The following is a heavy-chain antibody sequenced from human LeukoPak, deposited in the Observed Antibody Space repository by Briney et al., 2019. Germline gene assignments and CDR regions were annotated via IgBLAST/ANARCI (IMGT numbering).Heavy chain of an antibody. Sequence: GGSLRLSCAASGFTFSTYTMNWVRQAPGKGLEWVSYISSSGSTIYYADSVKGRFTISRDNAENSLYLQMNSLRAEDTAVFYCVRFAAGGSYYYYMDVWGKGTTVTVSS. V-gene: IGHV3-48*01. J-gene: IGHJ6*03. D-gene: IGHD6-25*01. CDR3: VRFAAGGSYYYYMDV. CDR1: GFTFSTYT. CDR2: ISSSGSTI.